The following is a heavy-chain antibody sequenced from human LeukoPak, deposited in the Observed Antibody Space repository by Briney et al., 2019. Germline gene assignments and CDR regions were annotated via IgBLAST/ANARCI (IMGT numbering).Heavy chain of an antibody. D-gene: IGHD3-3*01. V-gene: IGHV4-34*01. CDR2: VHHSRGT. CDR3: ARATADFWSALSALPNY. Sequence: SETLSLTCAVYGGSFSGYSCTWIRQSPGKGLEWIGEVHHSRGTSYNPSLKGRVSMSLDTSEKQFSLKLTSVTDADTGVYYCARATADFWSALSALPNYWGQGTLVTVSS. J-gene: IGHJ4*02. CDR1: GGSFSGYS.